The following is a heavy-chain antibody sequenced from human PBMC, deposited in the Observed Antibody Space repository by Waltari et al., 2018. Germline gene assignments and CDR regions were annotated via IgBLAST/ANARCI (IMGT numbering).Heavy chain of an antibody. Sequence: QVQLVQSGAEVKKPGASVKVSCKVSGYTLTELSMHWVRQAPGQGLEWMGGFDPEDGETIYAQKFQGRVTMTEDTSTDTAYMELSSLRSEDTAVYYCATARYYYDSSGYYSRPFQHWGQGTLVTVSS. CDR2: FDPEDGET. V-gene: IGHV1-24*01. D-gene: IGHD3-22*01. CDR3: ATARYYYDSSGYYSRPFQH. J-gene: IGHJ1*01. CDR1: GYTLTELS.